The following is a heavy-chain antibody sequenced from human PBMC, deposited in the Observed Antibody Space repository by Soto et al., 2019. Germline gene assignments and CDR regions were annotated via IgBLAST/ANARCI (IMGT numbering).Heavy chain of an antibody. J-gene: IGHJ5*02. D-gene: IGHD3-3*01. CDR3: ARSRTAHWSGYRGWFDP. Sequence: PSETLSLTCAVYGGYFSGYYWSWIRQPPGKGLEWIGEINHSGSTNYNPSLKSRVTISVDTSKNQFSLKLSSVTAADTAVYYCARSRTAHWSGYRGWFDPWGQGTLVTVSS. CDR2: INHSGST. CDR1: GGYFSGYY. V-gene: IGHV4-34*01.